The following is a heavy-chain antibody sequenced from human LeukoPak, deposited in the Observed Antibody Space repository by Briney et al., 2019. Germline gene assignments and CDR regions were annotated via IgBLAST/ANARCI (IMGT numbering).Heavy chain of an antibody. Sequence: GGSLRLSCAASGFTFSSYAMSWVRQAPGKGLEWVSAISGSGGSTYYADSVKGRFTISRDNSKDTLYLQMNSLRAEDAALYYCVRGATTVTGNYFYYYMDVWGKGTTVTV. CDR1: GFTFSSYA. D-gene: IGHD4-11*01. CDR2: ISGSGGST. V-gene: IGHV3-23*01. CDR3: VRGATTVTGNYFYYYMDV. J-gene: IGHJ6*03.